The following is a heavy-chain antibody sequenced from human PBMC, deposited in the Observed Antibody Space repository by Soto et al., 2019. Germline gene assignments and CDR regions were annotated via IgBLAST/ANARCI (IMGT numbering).Heavy chain of an antibody. CDR3: AVTYYNFWSGYRPTYYMDV. Sequence: SETLSLTCAVYGGSFTGYYWNWIRQPPGKGLEWIGEINHSGSTNYNPSLKSRLTISIDTSKNQFSLKLSSVTAADTAVYYCAVTYYNFWSGYRPTYYMDVWDKGATVPVSS. D-gene: IGHD3-3*01. V-gene: IGHV4-34*01. CDR2: INHSGST. J-gene: IGHJ6*03. CDR1: GGSFTGYY.